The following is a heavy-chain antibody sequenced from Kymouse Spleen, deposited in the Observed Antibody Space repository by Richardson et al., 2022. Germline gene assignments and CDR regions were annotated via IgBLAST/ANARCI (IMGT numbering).Heavy chain of an antibody. Sequence: QVQLQQWGAGLLKPSETLSLTCAVYGGSFSGYYWSWIRQPPGKGLEWIGEINHSGSTNYNPSLKSRVTISVDTSKNQFSLKLSSVTAADTAVYYCARAVAAILFDYWGQGTLVTVSS. CDR1: GGSFSGYY. CDR2: INHSGST. V-gene: IGHV4-34*01. D-gene: IGHD6-13*01. J-gene: IGHJ4*02. CDR3: ARAVAAILFDY.